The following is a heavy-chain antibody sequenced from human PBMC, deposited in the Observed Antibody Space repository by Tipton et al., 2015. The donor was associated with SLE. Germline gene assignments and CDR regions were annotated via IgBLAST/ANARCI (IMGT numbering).Heavy chain of an antibody. D-gene: IGHD2-2*01. CDR3: ARVAPAEVFDY. Sequence: GLVKPSETLSLICTVSGGSISDYYWSWIRQPPGKGLEWIAEIIHSGVTNYNPSLRSRVTISVDMSKSQVSLKLSSVTAADTAVYYCARVAPAEVFDYWGQGTLVTVSS. V-gene: IGHV4-34*12. CDR2: IIHSGVT. CDR1: GGSISDYY. J-gene: IGHJ4*02.